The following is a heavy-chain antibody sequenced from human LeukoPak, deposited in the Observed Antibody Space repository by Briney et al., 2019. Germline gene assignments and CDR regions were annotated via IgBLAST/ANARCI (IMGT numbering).Heavy chain of an antibody. CDR2: IRYDASNK. D-gene: IGHD3-10*01. CDR3: AKDRGSGRYYPNWFDP. J-gene: IGHJ5*02. CDR1: GFTFSSYG. V-gene: IGHV3-30*02. Sequence: GGSLRLSCVASGFTFSSYGMHWVRQAPGKGPEWVAFIRYDASNKYYADSVKGRFTISRDNSKNTLYLQMNSLRAEDTAVYYCAKDRGSGRYYPNWFDPWGQGTLVTVSS.